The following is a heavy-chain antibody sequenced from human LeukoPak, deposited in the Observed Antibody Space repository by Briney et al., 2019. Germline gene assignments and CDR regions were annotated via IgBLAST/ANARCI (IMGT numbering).Heavy chain of an antibody. CDR3: SRAEYSTSTRKHSFDR. CDR1: EFTFSAYS. D-gene: IGHD6-6*01. Sequence: PGGSLRLSCAASEFTFSAYSMNWVRQAPGKRLEWVSSITPSGTYTYYADSVKGRFSISRDNAKSSLYLQMNSLGADDTAVYYCSRAEYSTSTRKHSFDRWGQGTLVTVSS. J-gene: IGHJ4*02. CDR2: ITPSGTYT. V-gene: IGHV3-21*01.